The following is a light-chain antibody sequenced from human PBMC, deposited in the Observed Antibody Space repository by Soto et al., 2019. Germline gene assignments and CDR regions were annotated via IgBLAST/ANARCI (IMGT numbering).Light chain of an antibody. CDR1: QSVSSSY. CDR3: QQYGSSPWT. V-gene: IGKV3-20*01. CDR2: GAS. J-gene: IGKJ1*01. Sequence: EIVLTQSPGTLSLSPGERATLSCRASQSVSSSYLAWYQQRPGQAPRLLIYGASSRATDIPDRFSGSASGTDFTLTILRLEPEDFAVYYCQQYGSSPWTFGQGTKVEVK.